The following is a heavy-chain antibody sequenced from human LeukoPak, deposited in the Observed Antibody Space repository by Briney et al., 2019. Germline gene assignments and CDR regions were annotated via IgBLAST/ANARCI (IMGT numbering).Heavy chain of an antibody. CDR2: IYYSGSA. Sequence: PSETLSLTCTVSGGSISSGGYYWSWIRQPPGKGLEWLGYIYYSGSAYYNPSLKSRVTISVDTSKNQFSLKLNSVTAADTAVYYCAKNRITIFGVVKGAFDIWGQGTMVTVSS. D-gene: IGHD3-3*01. J-gene: IGHJ3*02. CDR1: GGSISSGGYY. V-gene: IGHV4-30-4*01. CDR3: AKNRITIFGVVKGAFDI.